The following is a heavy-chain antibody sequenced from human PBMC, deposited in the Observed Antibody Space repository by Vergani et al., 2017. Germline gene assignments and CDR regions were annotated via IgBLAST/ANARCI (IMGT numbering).Heavy chain of an antibody. CDR3: ARISAGITIFGVVTNARFDY. Sequence: QVQLQESGPGLVKPSETLSLTCTVSGGSISSYYWSWIRQPPGKGLEWIGYIYYSGSTNYNPSLKSRVTISVDTSKNQFSRKLSFVTAADTAVYYCARISAGITIFGVVTNARFDYWGQGTLVTVSS. V-gene: IGHV4-59*01. CDR2: IYYSGST. J-gene: IGHJ4*02. CDR1: GGSISSYY. D-gene: IGHD3-3*01.